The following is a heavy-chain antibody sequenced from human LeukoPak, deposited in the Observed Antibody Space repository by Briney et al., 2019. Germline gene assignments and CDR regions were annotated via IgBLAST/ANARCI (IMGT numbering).Heavy chain of an antibody. CDR3: AAYGMSATDN. V-gene: IGHV4-59*08. CDR2: IDDSGST. CDR1: GDSITKKY. Sequence: SETLSLTCTVFGDSITKKYWSWIRQPPGKRLEWIGFIDDSGSTTYNPSLQGRVTISPDTSKNQFSLKLYSVTASDTAVYYCAAYGMSATDNWGQGALVTVSS. D-gene: IGHD3-10*01. J-gene: IGHJ4*02.